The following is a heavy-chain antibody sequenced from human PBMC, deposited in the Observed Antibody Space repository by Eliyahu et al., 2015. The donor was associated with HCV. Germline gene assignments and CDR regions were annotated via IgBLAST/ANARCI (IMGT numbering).Heavy chain of an antibody. CDR1: GYTFTGYY. Sequence: QVQLVQSGAEVKKPGASVKVSCKASGYTFTGYYMHWVRQAPGQGLEWMGWVNPNSGGTNYAQKFQGRVTMTRDTSISTAYMELSRLRSDDTAVYYCARVPTATEPEEYDFWSGYPLWGQGTLVTVSS. J-gene: IGHJ4*02. D-gene: IGHD3-3*01. V-gene: IGHV1-2*02. CDR3: ARVPTATEPEEYDFWSGYPL. CDR2: VNPNSGGT.